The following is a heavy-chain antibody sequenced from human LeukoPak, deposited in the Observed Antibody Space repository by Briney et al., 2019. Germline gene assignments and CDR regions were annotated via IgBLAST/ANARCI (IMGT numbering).Heavy chain of an antibody. V-gene: IGHV3-30*04. CDR3: ARGAHKRDDYGGFFDY. Sequence: GRSLRLSCAASGFTFNNYAIHWVRQAPGKGLEWVAVISYDGSYKDYADSVKGRFTISRDNSKNTLYLQMNSLRAEDTAVYYCARGAHKRDDYGGFFDYWGQGTLVTVSS. CDR2: ISYDGSYK. D-gene: IGHD4-23*01. J-gene: IGHJ4*02. CDR1: GFTFNNYA.